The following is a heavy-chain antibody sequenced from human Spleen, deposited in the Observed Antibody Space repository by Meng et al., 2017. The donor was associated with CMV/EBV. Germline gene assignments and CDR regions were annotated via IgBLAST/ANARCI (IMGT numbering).Heavy chain of an antibody. V-gene: IGHV3-74*01. CDR2: INSDGSST. CDR1: GFTFSSYW. Sequence: GESLKISCAASGFTFSSYWMHWVRQAPGKGLVWVSRINSDGSSTSYADSVKGRFTISRDNAKNTLYLQMNSLRAEDTAVYYCARDGDIVATIDAFDIWGQGTMVTVSS. CDR3: ARDGDIVATIDAFDI. J-gene: IGHJ3*02. D-gene: IGHD5-12*01.